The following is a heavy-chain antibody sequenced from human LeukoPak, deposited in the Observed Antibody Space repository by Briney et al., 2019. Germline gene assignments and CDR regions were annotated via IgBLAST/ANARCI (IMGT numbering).Heavy chain of an antibody. Sequence: GGSLRLSCGGSGFTFNSYSMNWVRQAPGKGLEWVSVIYGGGSTYYADSVRGRFTISRDNSKNTLFLQMNSLRAEDTAVYYCARGTDSYYYYMDVWGRGTTVTVSS. CDR3: ARGTDSYYYYMDV. J-gene: IGHJ6*03. V-gene: IGHV3-53*01. CDR2: IYGGGST. D-gene: IGHD2-8*02. CDR1: GFTFNSYS.